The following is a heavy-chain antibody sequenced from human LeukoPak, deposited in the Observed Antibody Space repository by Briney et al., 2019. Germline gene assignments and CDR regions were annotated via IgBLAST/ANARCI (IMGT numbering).Heavy chain of an antibody. CDR2: INHSGST. J-gene: IGHJ5*02. V-gene: IGHV4-34*01. Sequence: SETLSLTCAVYGGSFSGYYWSWIRQPPGKGLEWIGEINHSGSTNYNPSLKGRVTISGDTSKNQFSLKLSSVTAADTAVYYCARVYDNNWFDPWGQGTLVTVSS. CDR1: GGSFSGYY. D-gene: IGHD3-22*01. CDR3: ARVYDNNWFDP.